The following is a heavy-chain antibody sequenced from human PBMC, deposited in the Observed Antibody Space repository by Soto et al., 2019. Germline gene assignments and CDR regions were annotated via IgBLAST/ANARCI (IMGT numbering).Heavy chain of an antibody. V-gene: IGHV1-18*01. CDR3: AKGGYFDTRGPPTRDY. CDR2: ITAYNGDT. CDR1: GYTFRNYV. J-gene: IGHJ4*02. D-gene: IGHD3-22*01. Sequence: QVQLVQSGAEVKKPGASVKVSCRASGYTFRNYVITWVRQAPGQGLEWMGSITAYNGDTNYEEKLQGRVTMTTDTSTSTAYMELRSLRSDDTAVYFCAKGGYFDTRGPPTRDYWGQGTLVTVS.